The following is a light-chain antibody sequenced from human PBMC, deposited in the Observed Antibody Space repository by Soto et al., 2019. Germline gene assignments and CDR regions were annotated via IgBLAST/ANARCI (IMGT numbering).Light chain of an antibody. CDR2: EVN. CDR3: SSCAGSSNV. V-gene: IGLV2-8*01. J-gene: IGLJ1*01. Sequence: QSALTQPPSASGYPGQSVAISCTGTSSDVGGYNYVSWYQQHPGKAPKLMIYEVNKRPSGVPDRFSGAKSGNTASLTVFGLQGEDEPDYYCSSCAGSSNVFVPGTKLTVL. CDR1: SSDVGGYNY.